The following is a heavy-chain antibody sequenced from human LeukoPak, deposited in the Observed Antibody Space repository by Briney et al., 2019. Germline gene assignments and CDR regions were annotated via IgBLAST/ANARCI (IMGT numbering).Heavy chain of an antibody. V-gene: IGHV3-48*03. Sequence: GGSLRLSCAASGFTFSSYEMNWVRQAPGKGLEWVSYISSSGSTIYYADSVKGRFTISRDNAKNSLYLQMNSLRAEDTAVYYCARVSPYGSGSYTYYYYHYGMDVWGQGTTVTVSS. CDR3: ARVSPYGSGSYTYYYYHYGMDV. CDR1: GFTFSSYE. D-gene: IGHD3-10*01. J-gene: IGHJ6*02. CDR2: ISSSGSTI.